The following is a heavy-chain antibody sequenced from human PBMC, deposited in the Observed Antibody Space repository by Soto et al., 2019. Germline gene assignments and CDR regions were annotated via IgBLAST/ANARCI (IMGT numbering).Heavy chain of an antibody. J-gene: IGHJ4*02. CDR1: GGTFSSYA. V-gene: IGHV1-69*13. Sequence: GASVKVSCKASGGTFSSYAISWVRQATGQGLEWMGGIIPIFGTANYAQKVQGRVTITADESTSTAYMELSSLRSEDTAVYYCARDRGYYDSSGYPIFDYWGQGTLVTV. CDR2: IIPIFGTA. CDR3: ARDRGYYDSSGYPIFDY. D-gene: IGHD3-22*01.